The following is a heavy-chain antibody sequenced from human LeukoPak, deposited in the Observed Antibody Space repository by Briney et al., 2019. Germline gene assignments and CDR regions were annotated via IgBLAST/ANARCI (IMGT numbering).Heavy chain of an antibody. CDR3: APSYNPKGY. CDR1: GFTFSSYA. D-gene: IGHD1-14*01. Sequence: GTSLRLPYAASGFTFSSYAMSWVRQAPGKGLEWVSAISGGGGSTYYADSVRGRFTISRDNSKNTMYLQMNSLRAEDTAVYYCAPSYNPKGYWGQGTLVTVSS. CDR2: ISGGGGST. J-gene: IGHJ4*02. V-gene: IGHV3-23*01.